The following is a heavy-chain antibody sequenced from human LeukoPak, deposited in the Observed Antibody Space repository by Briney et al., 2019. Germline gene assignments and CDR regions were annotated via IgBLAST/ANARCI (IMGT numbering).Heavy chain of an antibody. V-gene: IGHV1-18*01. CDR3: ARLDYYYSRVLGYFDY. D-gene: IGHD3-22*01. CDR1: GYTFTSYG. CDR2: ISAYNGNT. J-gene: IGHJ4*02. Sequence: ASVKVSCKASGYTFTSYGISWVRQAPGQGLEWMGWISAYNGNTNYAQKLQGRVTMTTDTSTSTAYMELRSLRSDDTAVYYCARLDYYYSRVLGYFDYWGQGTLVTVPS.